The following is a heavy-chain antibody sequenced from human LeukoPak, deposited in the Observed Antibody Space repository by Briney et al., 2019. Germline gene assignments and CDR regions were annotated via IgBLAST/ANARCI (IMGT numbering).Heavy chain of an antibody. Sequence: SETLSLTCTVSGGSFSSSSYYWGWLRQPPGNGLEWIGTIYYSGNTYYNPSLKSRVSISVDTSKNQFSLKLSSVTAADTAVYYCARQAVAGNGFDYWGQGTLVTVSS. CDR2: IYYSGNT. J-gene: IGHJ4*02. CDR1: GGSFSSSSYY. V-gene: IGHV4-39*01. D-gene: IGHD6-19*01. CDR3: ARQAVAGNGFDY.